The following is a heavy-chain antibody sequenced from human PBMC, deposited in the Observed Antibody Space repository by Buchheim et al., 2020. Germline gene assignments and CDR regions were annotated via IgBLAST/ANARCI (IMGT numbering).Heavy chain of an antibody. D-gene: IGHD6-19*01. V-gene: IGHV3-30-3*01. CDR1: GFTFSSYA. Sequence: QVQLVESGGGVVQPGRSLRLSCAASGFTFSSYAMHWVRQAPGKGLEWVAIISYDGTNEYYADSVKGRFTISRDNSKNTLYLQMNSLRAEDTAVYYCAKDLGIAVEVGYYWGQGTL. J-gene: IGHJ4*02. CDR3: AKDLGIAVEVGYY. CDR2: ISYDGTNE.